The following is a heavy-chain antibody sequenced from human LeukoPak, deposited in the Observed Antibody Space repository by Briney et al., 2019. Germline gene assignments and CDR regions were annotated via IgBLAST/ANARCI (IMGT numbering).Heavy chain of an antibody. CDR1: GYTFTSYG. J-gene: IGHJ4*02. D-gene: IGHD6-19*01. V-gene: IGHV1-46*01. Sequence: ASVKVSCKASGYTFTSYGISWVRQAPGQGLEWMGIINPSGGGTSYAQKFQGRVTMTRDTSTSTVYMELSSLRSEDTAVYYCAREAVAGTTYFDYWGQGTLVTVSS. CDR2: INPSGGGT. CDR3: AREAVAGTTYFDY.